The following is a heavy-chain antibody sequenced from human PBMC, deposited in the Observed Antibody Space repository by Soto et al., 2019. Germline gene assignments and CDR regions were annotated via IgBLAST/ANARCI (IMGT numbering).Heavy chain of an antibody. V-gene: IGHV3-23*01. CDR3: AKKNLSSGWYSEYFQH. Sequence: EVQLLESGGGLVQPGGSLRLSCAASGFTFSSYAMSWVRQAPGKGLEWVSAISGSGGSTYYADSVKGRFTISRDNSKNTLYLQMNSLRAEDTAVYYCAKKNLSSGWYSEYFQHWGQGTLVTVSS. D-gene: IGHD6-19*01. J-gene: IGHJ1*01. CDR1: GFTFSSYA. CDR2: ISGSGGST.